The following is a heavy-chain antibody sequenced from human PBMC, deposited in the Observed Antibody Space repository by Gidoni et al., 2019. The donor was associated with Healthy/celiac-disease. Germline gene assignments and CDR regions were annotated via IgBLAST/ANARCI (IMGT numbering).Heavy chain of an antibody. Sequence: QVQLVESGGGLVKPGGSLRLSCAASGFTFSDYYMSWIRQAPGKGLEWVSYISSSSSYTNYADSVKGRFTISRDNAKNSLYLQMNSLRAEDTAVYYCARGRYIAAAGYYFDYWGQGTLVTVSS. D-gene: IGHD6-13*01. CDR1: GFTFSDYY. V-gene: IGHV3-11*06. CDR2: ISSSSSYT. J-gene: IGHJ4*02. CDR3: ARGRYIAAAGYYFDY.